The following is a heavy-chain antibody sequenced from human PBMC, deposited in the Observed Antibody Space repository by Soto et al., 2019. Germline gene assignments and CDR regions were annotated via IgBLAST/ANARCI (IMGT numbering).Heavy chain of an antibody. CDR3: ARGHSSGWSTISS. J-gene: IGHJ5*02. CDR2: VSDTGDT. D-gene: IGHD6-19*01. V-gene: IGHV4-59*13. Sequence: SETLSLTCTVSSGSISPYAWSWIRQPPGKGLEWIGYVSDTGDTNSNPSLKSRVTMSLDRSKNQISLKLTSVTAADAAYYYCARGHSSGWSTISSWGQGTLVTVSS. CDR1: SGSISPYA.